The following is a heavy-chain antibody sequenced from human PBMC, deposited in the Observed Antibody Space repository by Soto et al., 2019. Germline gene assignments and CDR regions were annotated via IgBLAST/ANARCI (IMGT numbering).Heavy chain of an antibody. D-gene: IGHD6-19*01. Sequence: QVQLVQSGAEVKKPGASVKVSCKASDYTFTNYGISWVRQAPGQGLEWMGWISAYNGNTNYAQKLQGRVTMTTDTSTSTAYMELRSLRSDDTAVHYCARSSSGPPPDAFDIWGQGTMVTVSS. V-gene: IGHV1-18*01. CDR3: ARSSSGPPPDAFDI. CDR2: ISAYNGNT. J-gene: IGHJ3*02. CDR1: DYTFTNYG.